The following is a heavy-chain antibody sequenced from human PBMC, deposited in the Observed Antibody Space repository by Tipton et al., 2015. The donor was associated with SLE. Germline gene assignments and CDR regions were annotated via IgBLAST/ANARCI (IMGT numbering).Heavy chain of an antibody. J-gene: IGHJ6*03. CDR2: INSDGSST. CDR3: ARDKGQLDPGYMDV. D-gene: IGHD6-6*01. Sequence: SLRLACAASGFTFSSYWMHWVRQAPGKGLVWVSRINSDGSSTSYADSVKGRFTISRDNAKNTLSLQMNSLRAEDTAVYYCARDKGQLDPGYMDVWGKGTPVTVPS. CDR1: GFTFSSYW. V-gene: IGHV3-74*01.